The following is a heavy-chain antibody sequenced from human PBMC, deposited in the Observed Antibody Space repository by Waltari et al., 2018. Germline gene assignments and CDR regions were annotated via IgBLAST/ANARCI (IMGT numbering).Heavy chain of an antibody. CDR3: ARRIAVAGTTRSWYFDL. D-gene: IGHD6-19*01. Sequence: QVQLQQWGAGLLKPSETLSLTCAVYGGSFSGYYWSWIRQPPGKGLEWIGESNHSGSTNYNPALKSRVTISVDTSKNQFSLKLSSVTAADTAVYYCARRIAVAGTTRSWYFDLWGRGTLVTVSS. V-gene: IGHV4-34*01. J-gene: IGHJ2*01. CDR1: GGSFSGYY. CDR2: SNHSGST.